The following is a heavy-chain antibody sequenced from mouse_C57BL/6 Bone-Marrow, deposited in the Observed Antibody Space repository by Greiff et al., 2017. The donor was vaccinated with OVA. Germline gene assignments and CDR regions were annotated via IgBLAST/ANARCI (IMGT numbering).Heavy chain of an antibody. J-gene: IGHJ1*03. CDR3: ARGRDGYFYWYFDV. V-gene: IGHV3-6*01. D-gene: IGHD2-3*01. Sequence: EVQRVESGPGLVKPSQSLSLTCSVTGYSITSGYYWNWIRQFPGNKLEWMGYISYDGSNNYNPSLKNRISITRDTSKNQFFLKLNSVTTEDTATYYCARGRDGYFYWYFDVWGTGTTVTVSS. CDR2: ISYDGSN. CDR1: GYSITSGYY.